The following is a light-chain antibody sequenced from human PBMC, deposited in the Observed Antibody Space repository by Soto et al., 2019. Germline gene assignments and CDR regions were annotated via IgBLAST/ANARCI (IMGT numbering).Light chain of an antibody. CDR3: QYYGNSRIT. Sequence: IGLPLSPGTLSLSPGERVTLSCRASQSVNNNFLSWYQQKPGQAPRLLMYAASSGATGIPDRFSGSGSGTDFTLTINRLEPEDFGVYYCQYYGNSRITFGQGTRLEIK. CDR1: QSVNNNF. V-gene: IGKV3-20*01. CDR2: AAS. J-gene: IGKJ5*01.